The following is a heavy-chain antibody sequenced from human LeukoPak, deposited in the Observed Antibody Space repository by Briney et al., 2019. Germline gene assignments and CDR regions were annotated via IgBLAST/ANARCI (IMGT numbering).Heavy chain of an antibody. V-gene: IGHV4-59*01. CDR2: IYYSGST. D-gene: IGHD2-2*01. CDR1: GGSISSYY. Sequence: PSETLSLTCTVSGGSISSYYWSWIRQPPGRGLEWIGYIYYSGSTNYNPSLKSRVTISVYTSKNQFSLKLSSVTAADTAVYYCARVQGYCSTTSCPNWFDPWGHGTLVTVSS. CDR3: ARVQGYCSTTSCPNWFDP. J-gene: IGHJ5*02.